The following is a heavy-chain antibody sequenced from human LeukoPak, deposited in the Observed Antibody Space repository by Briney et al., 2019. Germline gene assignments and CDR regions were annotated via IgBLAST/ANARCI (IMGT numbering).Heavy chain of an antibody. CDR1: GFSFSSYW. V-gene: IGHV3-9*03. D-gene: IGHD3-16*01. J-gene: IGHJ6*03. CDR3: AKGGPYYYYMDV. Sequence: GGSLRPSCAASGFSFSSYWMNWVRQAPGKGLEWVSGISWNSGTIGYADSAKGRFTISRDNAKNSLYLQMNSLRTDDMALYYCAKGGPYYYYMDVWGKGTTVTVSS. CDR2: ISWNSGTI.